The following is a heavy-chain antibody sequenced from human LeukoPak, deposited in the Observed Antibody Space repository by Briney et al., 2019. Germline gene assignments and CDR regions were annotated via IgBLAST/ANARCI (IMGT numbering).Heavy chain of an antibody. CDR1: GFIFNNYA. V-gene: IGHV3-9*01. CDR2: ISWNSGSI. CDR3: ARGRPHGNDY. J-gene: IGHJ4*02. D-gene: IGHD4-23*01. Sequence: GGSLRLSCAGSGFIFNNYAMHWVRQPPGKGLEWVSGISWNSGSIDYADSVKGRFSISRDNAKNTLYLQMNSLRVEDTAVYYCARGRPHGNDYWGQGTLVTVSS.